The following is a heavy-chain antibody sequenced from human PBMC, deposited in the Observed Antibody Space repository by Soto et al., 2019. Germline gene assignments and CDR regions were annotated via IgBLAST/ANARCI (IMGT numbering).Heavy chain of an antibody. J-gene: IGHJ4*02. CDR1: GDIFSSSA. D-gene: IGHD2-2*02. V-gene: IGHV1-69*15. Sequence: QVQLVQSGAEVKKPGSSVKVSCKASGDIFSSSAISWVRQAPGQGLEWMGTIIPMFSTANYAQKFQGRVTITADESTSTAYMGLSSLRSEDTAMYYCARDTAMNTLYFFDSWGQGTLVTVSS. CDR3: ARDTAMNTLYFFDS. CDR2: IIPMFSTA.